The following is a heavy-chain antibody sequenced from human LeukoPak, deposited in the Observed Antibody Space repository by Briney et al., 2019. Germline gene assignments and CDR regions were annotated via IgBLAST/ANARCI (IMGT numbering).Heavy chain of an antibody. CDR1: GHSFTTYW. Sequence: GESLKISCKGSGHSFTTYWIGWVRQMPGKGLEWMGIIYPGDSDTRYRPSFQGQVTISVDKSVSTAYLLWGSLKASDTAMYYCARRNSSAWYPPEYHFDYWGQGTLVTVSS. D-gene: IGHD6-19*01. CDR2: IYPGDSDT. CDR3: ARRNSSAWYPPEYHFDY. J-gene: IGHJ4*02. V-gene: IGHV5-51*01.